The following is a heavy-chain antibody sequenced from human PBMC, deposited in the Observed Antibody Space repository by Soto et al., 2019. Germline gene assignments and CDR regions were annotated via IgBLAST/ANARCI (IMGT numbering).Heavy chain of an antibody. D-gene: IGHD5-12*01. CDR3: AKGFSGYDLVYYYYGMDV. V-gene: IGHV3-30*18. Sequence: GGSLRLSCAASGFTFSSYGMHWVRQAPGKGLEWVAVISYDGSNKYYADSVKGRFTISRDNSKNTLYLQMNSLRAEDTAVYYCAKGFSGYDLVYYYYGMDVWGQGTTVTVSS. J-gene: IGHJ6*02. CDR1: GFTFSSYG. CDR2: ISYDGSNK.